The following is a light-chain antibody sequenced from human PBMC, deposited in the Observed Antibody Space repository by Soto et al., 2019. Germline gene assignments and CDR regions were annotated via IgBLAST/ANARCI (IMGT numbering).Light chain of an antibody. V-gene: IGKV1-27*01. Sequence: DIQMTQSPSSLSASVGARVTITCRARQGIEHSLAWYQQKPGKVPNFLIYSASTLQSGVPSRFSGSGSGTDVTLYIASLQPEDVATDSGQEHYCGPPVACGPGTKMDV. CDR1: QGIEHS. CDR2: SAS. CDR3: QEHYCGPPVA. J-gene: IGKJ3*01.